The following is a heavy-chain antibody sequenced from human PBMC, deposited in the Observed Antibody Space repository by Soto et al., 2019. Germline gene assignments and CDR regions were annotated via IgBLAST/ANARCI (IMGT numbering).Heavy chain of an antibody. CDR3: TKNALQGDVARPNWFAP. D-gene: IGHD3-10*01. J-gene: IGHJ5*02. V-gene: IGHV3-23*01. CDR2: ISGSGGST. CDR1: GFTFSNYA. Sequence: GGSLGLSCAASGFTFSNYAMNWVRQAPGKGLEWVSAISGSGGSTYYADSVKGRFTISRDNSKNTLYVQMNSLRAEDTAVYYCTKNALQGDVARPNWFAPWGRGTLVTVSS.